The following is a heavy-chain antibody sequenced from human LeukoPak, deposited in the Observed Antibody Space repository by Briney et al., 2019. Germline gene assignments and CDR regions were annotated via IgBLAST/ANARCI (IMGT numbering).Heavy chain of an antibody. Sequence: PGGSLRLSCAASGFTLSSYWMSWVRQAPGKGLEYVSAISSNGGSTYYANSVKGRVTISRDNSKNTLYLQMGSLRAEDMAVYYCARGGVNGDYYFDYWGQGTLVTVSS. V-gene: IGHV3-64*01. D-gene: IGHD4-17*01. CDR2: ISSNGGST. CDR1: GFTLSSYW. CDR3: ARGGVNGDYYFDY. J-gene: IGHJ4*02.